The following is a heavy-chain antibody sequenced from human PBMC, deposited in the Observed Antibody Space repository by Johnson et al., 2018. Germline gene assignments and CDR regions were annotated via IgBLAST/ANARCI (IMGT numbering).Heavy chain of an antibody. Sequence: QVQLVQSGAEVKKPGSSVKVSCKASGGTFSSYAISWVRQAPGQGLEWMGGIIPIFGTANYAQKFQGRVTITADESTSTAYRELSSLGSGDTAVYYCARGADYDIVTTHSGDYYGMDVWGQGTTVTVS. CDR3: ARGADYDIVTTHSGDYYGMDV. CDR2: IIPIFGTA. D-gene: IGHD3-9*01. V-gene: IGHV1-69*12. CDR1: GGTFSSYA. J-gene: IGHJ6*02.